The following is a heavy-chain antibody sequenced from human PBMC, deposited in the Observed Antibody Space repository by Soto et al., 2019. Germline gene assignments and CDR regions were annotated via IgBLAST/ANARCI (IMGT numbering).Heavy chain of an antibody. CDR1: GGTFNNYA. V-gene: IGHV1-69*01. D-gene: IGHD5-12*01. J-gene: IGHJ4*02. CDR2: IIPIIGTA. CDR3: ARGGVDVVATSAFDY. Sequence: QAQLVQSGAEVKKPGSSVKVSCKASGGTFNNYAISWVRQAPGQGLEWMGGIIPIIGTADYAHKFQGRLAIRADESTGTTFMELSSLRSEDTALYSCARGGVDVVATSAFDYWGQGTLVTVSS.